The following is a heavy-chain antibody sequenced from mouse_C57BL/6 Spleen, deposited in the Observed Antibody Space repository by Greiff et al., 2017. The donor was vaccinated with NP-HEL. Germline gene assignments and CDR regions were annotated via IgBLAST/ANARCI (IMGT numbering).Heavy chain of an antibody. CDR3: TRTSYYFDY. J-gene: IGHJ2*01. D-gene: IGHD1-2*01. CDR1: GFTFSNYW. V-gene: IGHV6-3*01. CDR2: IRLKSDNYAT. Sequence: EVKVEESGGGLVQPGGSMKLSCVASGFTFSNYWMNWVRQSPEKGLEWVAQIRLKSDNYATHYAESVKGRFTISRENSERSVYLQMNNVRAEDTGIYYCTRTSYYFDYWGQGTTLTVSS.